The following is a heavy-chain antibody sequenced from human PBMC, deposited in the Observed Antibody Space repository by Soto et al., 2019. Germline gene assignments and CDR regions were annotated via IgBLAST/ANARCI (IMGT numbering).Heavy chain of an antibody. CDR2: IIPIFGTA. CDR1: GGTFSSYA. CDR3: ARERDYYDSSGYYPRGYYYYGMDV. J-gene: IGHJ6*02. D-gene: IGHD3-22*01. V-gene: IGHV1-69*01. Sequence: QVQLVQSGAEVKKPGSSVKVSCKASGGTFSSYAISWVRQAPGQGLEWMGGIIPIFGTANYAQKFQGRVTITADESTSTAYMELSRLRSDDTAVYYCARERDYYDSSGYYPRGYYYYGMDVWGQGTTVTVSS.